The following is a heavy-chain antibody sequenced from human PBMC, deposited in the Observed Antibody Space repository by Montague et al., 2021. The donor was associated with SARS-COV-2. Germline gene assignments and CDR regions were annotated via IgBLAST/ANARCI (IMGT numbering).Heavy chain of an antibody. J-gene: IGHJ4*02. CDR3: ARGTGISSGWFDY. D-gene: IGHD6-19*01. V-gene: IGHV3-30-3*01. CDR2: ISYDGSNK. Sequence: SLRLSCAASGFTFSSYAMHWVRQAPGKGLEWVAVISYDGSNKYYADSVKGRFTIPRVNSKNTLYLQMNSLRAEDTAVYYCARGTGISSGWFDYWGQGTLVTVSS. CDR1: GFTFSSYA.